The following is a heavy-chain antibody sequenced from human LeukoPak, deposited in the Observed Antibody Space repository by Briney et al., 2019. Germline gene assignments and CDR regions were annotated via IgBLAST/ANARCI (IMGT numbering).Heavy chain of an antibody. CDR3: ARREEEVVVFDY. J-gene: IGHJ4*02. Sequence: PSETLSLTCTVSGGSISSYYWSWIRQPPGKGLEWIGEISHSGSTNYNPSLKSRVTISVDTSKNQFSLKLSSVTAADTAVYYCARREEEVVVFDYWGQGTLVTVSS. D-gene: IGHD3-22*01. V-gene: IGHV4-34*01. CDR1: GGSISSYY. CDR2: ISHSGST.